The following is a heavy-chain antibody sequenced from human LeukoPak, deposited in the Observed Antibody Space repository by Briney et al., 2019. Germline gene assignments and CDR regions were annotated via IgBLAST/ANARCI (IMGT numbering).Heavy chain of an antibody. CDR3: ARGTYYDILTGYYHNWFDP. J-gene: IGHJ5*02. CDR1: GYTFTSYD. CDR2: MNPNSGNT. D-gene: IGHD3-9*01. Sequence: GASVKVSCKASGYTFTSYDINWVRQATGQGLEWMGWMNPNSGNTGCAQKFQGRVTMTRNTSISTAYMELSSLRSEDTAVYYCARGTYYDILTGYYHNWFDPWGQGTLVTVSS. V-gene: IGHV1-8*01.